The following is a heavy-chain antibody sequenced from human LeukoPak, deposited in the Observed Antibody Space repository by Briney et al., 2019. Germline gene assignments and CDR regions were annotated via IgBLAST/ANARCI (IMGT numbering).Heavy chain of an antibody. CDR2: ISAYNGST. D-gene: IGHD3-3*01. CDR3: AREKYYDFWSGYPKPPLGYMDV. J-gene: IGHJ6*03. CDR1: GYTFTSYG. Sequence: GASVKVSCKASGYTFTSYGISWVRQAPGQGLEWMGWISAYNGSTNYAQKLQGRVTMTTDTSTSTAYMALRSLRSDDTAVYYCAREKYYDFWSGYPKPPLGYMDVWGKGTTVTVSS. V-gene: IGHV1-18*01.